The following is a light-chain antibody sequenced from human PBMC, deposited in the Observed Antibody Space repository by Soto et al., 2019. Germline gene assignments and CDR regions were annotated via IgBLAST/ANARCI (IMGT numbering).Light chain of an antibody. J-gene: IGKJ1*01. CDR1: QSVLYRSNSKNY. CDR2: WAA. Sequence: DIVMTQSPDSLAVSLGERATINCKSSQSVLYRSNSKNYLAWYQQKPGQPPKLLIYWAATRESGVPNRFSGSGSGTDFTLTIRSLQAEDVAVYYCQHDYSSPPTFGQGTKVEIK. CDR3: QHDYSSPPT. V-gene: IGKV4-1*01.